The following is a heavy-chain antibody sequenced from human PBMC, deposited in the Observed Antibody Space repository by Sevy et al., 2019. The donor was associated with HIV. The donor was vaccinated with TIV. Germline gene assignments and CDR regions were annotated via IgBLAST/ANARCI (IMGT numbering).Heavy chain of an antibody. D-gene: IGHD4-17*01. V-gene: IGHV3-48*03. CDR2: ISNSGTNI. CDR1: GFRFSSYE. Sequence: GGSLRLSCAASGFRFSSYEMNWVRQAPGKGLEWVASISNSGTNIYSSDSVRGRFTISRDTAKNSLYLQMNSLRAEDTAGYYCARDLPPSATTVAHFDYWGQGTLVTVSS. CDR3: ARDLPPSATTVAHFDY. J-gene: IGHJ4*02.